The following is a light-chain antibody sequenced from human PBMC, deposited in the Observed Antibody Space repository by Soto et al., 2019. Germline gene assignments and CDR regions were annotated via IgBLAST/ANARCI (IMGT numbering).Light chain of an antibody. CDR3: QQYDSSPRT. Sequence: EIVLTQSPGTLSLSPGERATLSCRASQSIRSSYLAWYQQKPGQALRLLLYGASSRSTGIPDRFSGSGSGTDVTLTFSRLEPEEFAVYYCQQYDSSPRTFGQGTKVEIK. V-gene: IGKV3-20*01. CDR2: GAS. CDR1: QSIRSSY. J-gene: IGKJ1*01.